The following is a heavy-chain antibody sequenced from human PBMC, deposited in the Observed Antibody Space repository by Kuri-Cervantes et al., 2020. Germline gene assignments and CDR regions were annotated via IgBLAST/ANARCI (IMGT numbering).Heavy chain of an antibody. D-gene: IGHD6-6*01. J-gene: IGHJ4*02. CDR3: ARVRYSSSSRVDY. CDR1: GYTFTGYY. V-gene: IGHV1-2*02. CDR2: INPNSGGT. Sequence: GGSLRLSCKASGYTFTGYYMHWVRQAPGQGLEWMGWINPNSGGTNYAQKFQGRVTMTRDTSISTAYMELSRLRSDDTAVYYCARVRYSSSSRVDYWGQGTLVTVSS.